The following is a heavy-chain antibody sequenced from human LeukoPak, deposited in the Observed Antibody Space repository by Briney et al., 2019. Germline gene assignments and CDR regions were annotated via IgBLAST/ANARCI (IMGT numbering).Heavy chain of an antibody. Sequence: GGSLRLSCAASGFTVSSNYMSWVRQAPGKGLEWVSVIYSGGSTYYADSVKGRFTISRDNSKNTLDLQMNTLRAEDTAVYYCARERFAVTTGGSMDVWGQGTTVIVSS. J-gene: IGHJ6*02. V-gene: IGHV3-66*01. CDR1: GFTVSSNY. CDR2: IYSGGST. CDR3: ARERFAVTTGGSMDV. D-gene: IGHD4-17*01.